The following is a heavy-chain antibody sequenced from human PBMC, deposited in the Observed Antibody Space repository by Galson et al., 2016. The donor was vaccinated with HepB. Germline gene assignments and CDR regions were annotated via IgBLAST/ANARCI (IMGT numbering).Heavy chain of an antibody. Sequence: CAISGDSVTSDNTCWNWIRQSPSRGLEWLGRTYYRSKWFNDYADSVKSRITVTSDTSKNQFSLQLDSVTPDDTATYFCTRGYMQNGMNVWGQGTTV. CDR1: GDSVTSDNTC. V-gene: IGHV6-1*01. J-gene: IGHJ6*02. CDR2: TYYRSKWFN. D-gene: IGHD5-24*01. CDR3: TRGYMQNGMNV.